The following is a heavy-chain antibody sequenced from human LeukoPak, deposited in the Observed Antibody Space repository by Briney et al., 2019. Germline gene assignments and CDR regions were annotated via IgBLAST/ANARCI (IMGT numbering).Heavy chain of an antibody. CDR3: ARGVLRYFDWLAGFDY. V-gene: IGHV4-31*03. CDR2: IYYSGST. Sequence: PSETLSLTCTVSGGSISSGGYYWSWIRQHPGKGLEWIGYIYYSGSTYYNPSLKSRVTISVDTSKNQFSLKLGSVTAADTAVYYCARGVLRYFDWLAGFDYWGQGTLVTVSS. CDR1: GGSISSGGYY. J-gene: IGHJ4*02. D-gene: IGHD3-9*01.